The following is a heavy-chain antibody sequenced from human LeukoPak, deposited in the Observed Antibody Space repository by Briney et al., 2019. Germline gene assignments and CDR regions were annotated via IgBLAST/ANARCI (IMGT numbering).Heavy chain of an antibody. CDR1: GFTFDDYG. D-gene: IGHD6-13*01. V-gene: IGHV3-20*04. Sequence: PGGSLRLSCAASGFTFDDYGMSWVRQAPGKGLEWVSGINWNGGSTGYADSVKGRFTISRDNAENSLYLQMNSLRAEDTAVYYCARGRAAAAYYYYYYMDVWGKGTTVTVSS. J-gene: IGHJ6*03. CDR3: ARGRAAAAYYYYYYMDV. CDR2: INWNGGST.